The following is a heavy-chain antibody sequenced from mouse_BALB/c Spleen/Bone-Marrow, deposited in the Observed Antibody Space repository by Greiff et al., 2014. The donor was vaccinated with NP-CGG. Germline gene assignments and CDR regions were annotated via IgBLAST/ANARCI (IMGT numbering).Heavy chain of an antibody. CDR3: TRGGLRHYAMDY. CDR2: IHPGSGGT. CDR1: GYTFTDHE. V-gene: IGHV1-15*01. Sequence: VQGVESGAELVRPGASVKLSCKALGYTFTDHEMHWVKQTPEHGLEWIGAIHPGSGGTAYNQKFKGKATLTADKSSSTAYMELSSLTSEDSAVYYCTRGGLRHYAMDYWGQGTSVTVSS. J-gene: IGHJ4*01. D-gene: IGHD2-4*01.